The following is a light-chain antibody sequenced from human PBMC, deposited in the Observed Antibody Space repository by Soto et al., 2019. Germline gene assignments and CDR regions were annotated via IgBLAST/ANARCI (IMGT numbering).Light chain of an antibody. Sequence: QAVVTQPPSASGTPGQRVIISCSGSSSNIATNYVYWYQQLPGTAPKLLIYNDYERPSGVPGRFSGSKSGTSASLAISGLRSEDEADYFCAAWDDSLSGHVIFGGGTKLTVL. V-gene: IGLV1-47*02. CDR1: SSNIATNY. CDR2: NDY. J-gene: IGLJ2*01. CDR3: AAWDDSLSGHVI.